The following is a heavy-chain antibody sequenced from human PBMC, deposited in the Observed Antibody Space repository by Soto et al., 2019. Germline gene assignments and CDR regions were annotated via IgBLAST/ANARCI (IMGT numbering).Heavy chain of an antibody. CDR3: ARRPSRIYYYDSSGYPFDY. J-gene: IGHJ4*02. Sequence: PSETLSLTCAVYGGSFSGYYWSWIRQPPGKWLEWIGEINHSGSTNYNPSLKSRVTISVDTSKNQFSLKLSSVTAADTAVYYCARRPSRIYYYDSSGYPFDYWGQGXLVTVHS. CDR1: GGSFSGYY. CDR2: INHSGST. V-gene: IGHV4-34*01. D-gene: IGHD3-22*01.